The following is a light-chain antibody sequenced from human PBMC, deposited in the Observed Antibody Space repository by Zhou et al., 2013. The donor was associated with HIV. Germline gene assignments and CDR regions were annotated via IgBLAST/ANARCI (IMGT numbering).Light chain of an antibody. CDR1: EDISSS. CDR2: GAS. V-gene: IGKV1-5*01. J-gene: IGKJ1*01. Sequence: DIQMTQSPSSVSASVGDTVTITCRASEDISSSLAWYQHAPGRGPKLLIYGASKLQGGVPSRFSGSGSGTEFTLTISSLHPDDFATYFCQQYHDFPWTFGNGTTVEVK. CDR3: QQYHDFPWT.